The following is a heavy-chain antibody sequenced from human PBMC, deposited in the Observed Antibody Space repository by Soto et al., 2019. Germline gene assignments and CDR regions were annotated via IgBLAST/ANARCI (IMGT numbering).Heavy chain of an antibody. CDR1: GYTFTSYG. D-gene: IGHD2-2*01. CDR2: ISAYNGNT. Sequence: ASVKVSCKASGYTFTSYGISWVRQAPGQGLEWMGWISAYNGNTNYAQKLQGRVTMTTDTSTSTAYMELRSLRSDDTAVYYCARAPIVVVPAASRRYYYYYMDVWGKGTTVTVSS. J-gene: IGHJ6*03. CDR3: ARAPIVVVPAASRRYYYYYMDV. V-gene: IGHV1-18*01.